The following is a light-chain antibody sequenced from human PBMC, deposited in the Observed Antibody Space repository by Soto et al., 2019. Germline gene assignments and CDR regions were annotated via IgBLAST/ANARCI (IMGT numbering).Light chain of an antibody. CDR2: DVS. CDR3: SSYASGSTYV. CDR1: SSDIGGYKY. Sequence: QSVLTQPASVSGSPGQSITISCTGTSSDIGGYKYVSWYQQHPGKAPKLMIYDVSNRPSGVSNRFSGSKSGNTSTLGIAGLQFEDEAEYYCSSYASGSTYVFGTGTKVTVL. V-gene: IGLV2-14*01. J-gene: IGLJ1*01.